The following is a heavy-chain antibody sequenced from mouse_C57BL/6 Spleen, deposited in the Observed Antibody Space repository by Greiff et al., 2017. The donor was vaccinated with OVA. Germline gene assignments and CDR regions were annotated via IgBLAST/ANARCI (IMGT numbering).Heavy chain of an antibody. J-gene: IGHJ3*01. V-gene: IGHV14-4*01. CDR2: IDPENGDT. CDR1: GFNIKDDY. CDR3: TTPTGAWFAY. Sequence: EVQLQQSGAELVRPGASVKLSCTASGFNIKDDYMHWVKQRPEQGLEWIGWIDPENGDTESASKFQGKATITADTSSNTAYLQLSSLTSEDTAVYYCTTPTGAWFAYWGQGTLVTVSA. D-gene: IGHD2-10*01.